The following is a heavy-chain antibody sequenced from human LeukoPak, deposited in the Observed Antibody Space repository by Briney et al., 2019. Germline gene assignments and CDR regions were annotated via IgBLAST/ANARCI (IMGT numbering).Heavy chain of an antibody. V-gene: IGHV3-23*01. CDR2: ISGSGGST. CDR1: GFTFSDYY. J-gene: IGHJ6*03. CDR3: AKDTRWDYYYMDV. D-gene: IGHD4-23*01. Sequence: PGGSLRLSCAASGFTFSDYYMSWIRQAPGKGLEWVSAISGSGGSTYYADSVKGRFTISRDNSKNTLYLQMNSLRAEDTAVYYCAKDTRWDYYYMDVWGKGTTVTISS.